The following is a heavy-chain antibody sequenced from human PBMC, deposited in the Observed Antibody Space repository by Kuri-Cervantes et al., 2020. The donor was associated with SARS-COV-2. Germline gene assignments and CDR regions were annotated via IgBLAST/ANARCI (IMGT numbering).Heavy chain of an antibody. J-gene: IGHJ3*02. V-gene: IGHV3-21*01. CDR3: ARERGSSWYSSKAFDI. Sequence: GESLKISCAASGFTFSSYSMNWVRQAPGKGLEWVSSISSSSSYIYYADSVKGRFTISGDNAKNSLYLQMNSLRAEDTAVYYCARERGSSWYSSKAFDIWGQGTMVTVSS. CDR1: GFTFSSYS. D-gene: IGHD6-13*01. CDR2: ISSSSSYI.